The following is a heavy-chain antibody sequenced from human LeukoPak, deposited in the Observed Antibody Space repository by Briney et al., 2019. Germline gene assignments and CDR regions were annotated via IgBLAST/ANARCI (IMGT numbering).Heavy chain of an antibody. J-gene: IGHJ4*02. V-gene: IGHV4-38-2*02. CDR2: IYHSGST. CDR3: ARSIYYYDSSGTTYYFDY. D-gene: IGHD3-22*01. CDR1: GYSISSGYY. Sequence: SETLSLTCTVSGYSISSGYYWGWIRQPPGKGLEWIGSIYHSGSTYYNPSLKSRVTISVDRAKRQFSLKLSSVTAADTAVYYCARSIYYYDSSGTTYYFDYWGQGTLVTVSS.